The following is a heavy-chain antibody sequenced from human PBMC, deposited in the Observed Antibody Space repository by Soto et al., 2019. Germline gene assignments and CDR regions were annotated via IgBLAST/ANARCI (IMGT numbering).Heavy chain of an antibody. CDR3: ARMGGLYSNYLYYYYYHYMAV. Sequence: GGSLRLSCAASGFTFSSYWMSWVRQAPGKGLEWVANIKQDGSEKYYVDSVKGRFTISRDNAKNSLYLQMNSLRAEDTAVYYCARMGGLYSNYLYYYYYHYMAVWGKGTTVTVSS. D-gene: IGHD4-4*01. CDR1: GFTFSSYW. J-gene: IGHJ6*03. V-gene: IGHV3-7*01. CDR2: IKQDGSEK.